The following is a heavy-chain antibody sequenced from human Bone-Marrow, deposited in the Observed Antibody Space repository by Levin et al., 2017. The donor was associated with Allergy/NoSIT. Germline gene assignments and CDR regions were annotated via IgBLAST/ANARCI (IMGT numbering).Heavy chain of an antibody. D-gene: IGHD1/OR15-1a*01. Sequence: GGSLRLSCTASGFTFSHYAMHWVRQAPGKGLEWVALISNDGTKKYYADSVQGRFSISRDDSNNTLYLQMNSLRHEDTAVYYCARASKLEQLDHWGQGTLVTVSS. CDR1: GFTFSHYA. J-gene: IGHJ4*02. CDR2: ISNDGTKK. V-gene: IGHV3-30-3*01. CDR3: ARASKLEQLDH.